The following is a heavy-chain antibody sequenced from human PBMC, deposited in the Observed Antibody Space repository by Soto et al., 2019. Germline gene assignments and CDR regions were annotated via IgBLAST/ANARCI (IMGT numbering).Heavy chain of an antibody. D-gene: IGHD5-12*01. Sequence: QTLSLTCVISGDSVSSNTASWNWIRQSPSRVLEWLGRTYFRSKWYNDYAVSVKSRIIINPDTSNNQFSLQLNSVTPEDTAVYFCAKGDNLGPKTGYAFDPWGQGIMVTVSS. J-gene: IGHJ5*02. CDR2: TYFRSKWYN. V-gene: IGHV6-1*01. CDR1: GDSVSSNTAS. CDR3: AKGDNLGPKTGYAFDP.